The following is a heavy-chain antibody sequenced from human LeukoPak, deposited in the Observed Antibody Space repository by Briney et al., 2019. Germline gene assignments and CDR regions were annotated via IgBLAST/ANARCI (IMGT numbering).Heavy chain of an antibody. D-gene: IGHD2-8*01. CDR1: GFTFTNYA. J-gene: IGHJ5*02. V-gene: IGHV3-30*09. Sequence: GGSLRLSCAASGFTFTNYAMNWVRQTPGKGLEWVATVSYDGTDTSYADSVKGRFAIFRDNSKNTLYLQMNSLRTEDTAVYYCVRVSGFCTNGVCPSFDPWGQGTLVTVSS. CDR3: VRVSGFCTNGVCPSFDP. CDR2: VSYDGTDT.